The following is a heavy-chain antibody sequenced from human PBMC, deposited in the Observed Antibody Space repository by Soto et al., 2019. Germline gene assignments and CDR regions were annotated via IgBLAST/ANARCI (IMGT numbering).Heavy chain of an antibody. CDR2: IYYSGST. D-gene: IGHD7-27*01. V-gene: IGHV4-39*07. CDR3: TRANWYSEY. CDR1: GGSISSSSYY. J-gene: IGHJ4*02. Sequence: PSETLSLTCTVSGGSISSSSYYWGWIRQPPGKGLEWIGSIYYSGSTYYNPSLKSRVTISVDTSKNQLSLKLSSLTAADTAIYYCTRANWYSEYWGQGTLVTVSS.